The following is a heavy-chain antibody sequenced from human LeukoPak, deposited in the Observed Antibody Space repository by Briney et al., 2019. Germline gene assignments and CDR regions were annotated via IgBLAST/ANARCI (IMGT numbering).Heavy chain of an antibody. CDR2: IIPILGIA. CDR1: GGTFSSYT. J-gene: IGHJ3*02. Sequence: SVKVSCKASGGTFSSYTISWVRQAPGQGLEWMGRIIPILGIANYAQKFQGRVTITADKSTSTAYMGLSSLRSEDTAVYYCARPTNWGYAFDIWGRGTMVTVSS. D-gene: IGHD7-27*01. V-gene: IGHV1-69*02. CDR3: ARPTNWGYAFDI.